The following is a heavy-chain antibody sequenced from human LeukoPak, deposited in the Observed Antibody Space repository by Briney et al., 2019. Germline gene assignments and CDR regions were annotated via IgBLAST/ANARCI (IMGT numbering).Heavy chain of an antibody. CDR2: IYHSGST. CDR1: GYSISSGYY. CDR3: ARDPQSSSWFDY. Sequence: SETLSLTCTVSGYSISSGYYWGWIRQPPGKGLEWIGSIYHSGSTYYNPSLKSRVTISVDTSKNQFSLKLSSVTAADTAVYYCARDPQSSSWFDYWGQGTLVTVSS. J-gene: IGHJ5*01. D-gene: IGHD6-13*01. V-gene: IGHV4-38-2*02.